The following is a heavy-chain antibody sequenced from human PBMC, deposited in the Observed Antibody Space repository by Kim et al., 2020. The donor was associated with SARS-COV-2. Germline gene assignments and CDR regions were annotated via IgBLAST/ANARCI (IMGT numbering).Heavy chain of an antibody. D-gene: IGHD3-3*01. CDR2: ISWNSGSI. CDR3: AKDSTPYYDFWSGYSRGAFDI. Sequence: GGSLRLSCAAYGFTFGDYAMHWVRQAPGKGLDWVSGISWNSGSIGYADSVKGRFTISRDNAKNSLFLQMNSLRAEDTALYYCAKDSTPYYDFWSGYSRGAFDIWGQGTMVTVSS. V-gene: IGHV3-9*01. CDR1: GFTFGDYA. J-gene: IGHJ3*02.